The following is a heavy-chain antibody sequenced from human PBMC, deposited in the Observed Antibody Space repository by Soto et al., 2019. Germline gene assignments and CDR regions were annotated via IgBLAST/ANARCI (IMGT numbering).Heavy chain of an antibody. J-gene: IGHJ6*02. V-gene: IGHV4-30-4*01. CDR1: GGSISGGDYY. Sequence: SETLSLTCTVSGGSISGGDYYWSWIRQPPGKGLEWIGYIYYSGSTYYNPSLKSRVTISVDTSKNQLSLKLSSVTAADTAVYYCARQDCSSTSCYSYYYYGMDVWGQGTTVTVSS. CDR3: ARQDCSSTSCYSYYYYGMDV. D-gene: IGHD2-2*01. CDR2: IYYSGST.